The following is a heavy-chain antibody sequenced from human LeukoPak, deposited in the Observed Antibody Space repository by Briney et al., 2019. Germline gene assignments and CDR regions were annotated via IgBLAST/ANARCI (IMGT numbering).Heavy chain of an antibody. D-gene: IGHD2-15*01. CDR3: ARDREPYCTGGTCYSTGDY. CDR2: ISSSGSYI. J-gene: IGHJ4*02. V-gene: IGHV3-21*06. Sequence: GGSLRLSCAVSGYTFSSCSMNWVRQAPGTGLEWVSSISSSGSYIYYADSVKGRFTITRDNAKNSLYLQMNSLRAEDTAVYYCARDREPYCTGGTCYSTGDYWGQGTLVTVSS. CDR1: GYTFSSCS.